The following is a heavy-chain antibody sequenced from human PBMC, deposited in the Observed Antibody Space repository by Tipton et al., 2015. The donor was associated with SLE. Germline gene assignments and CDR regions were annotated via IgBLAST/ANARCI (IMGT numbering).Heavy chain of an antibody. D-gene: IGHD5-12*01. CDR2: IYPRDSNT. Sequence: QLVQSGPEVKKPGESLKISCKASGYTFTTSWIGWVRQMPGKGLEWMGIIYPRDSNTIYSPSFQGQVTISADKSIDTAYLRWSSLKASDTAIYYCARHWDISVANRYYYYGMDVWGQGTTVTVSS. CDR1: GYTFTTSW. J-gene: IGHJ6*02. V-gene: IGHV5-51*01. CDR3: ARHWDISVANRYYYYGMDV.